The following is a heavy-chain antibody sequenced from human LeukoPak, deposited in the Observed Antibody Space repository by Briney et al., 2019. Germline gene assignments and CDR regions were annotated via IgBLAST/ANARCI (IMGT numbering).Heavy chain of an antibody. CDR3: ARDQEGFNY. J-gene: IGHJ4*02. V-gene: IGHV1-46*01. CDR1: GYTFTSYY. Sequence: ASVKVSCKASGYTFTSYYMHWVRQAPGQGLEWMGIINPSGGSTSYAQKFQGRVTVTRDTSTSTVHMELSGLRSEDTAVYYCARDQEGFNYWGQGTLVTVSS. CDR2: INPSGGST.